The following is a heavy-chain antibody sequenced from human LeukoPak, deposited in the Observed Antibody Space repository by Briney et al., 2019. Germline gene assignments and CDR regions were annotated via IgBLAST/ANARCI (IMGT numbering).Heavy chain of an antibody. CDR3: ARLGYCSSTSCYPGL. Sequence: KPSETLSLTCAVSVYSINSLNYWGWIRQPPGKGLEWIASIHHSGSTDYNPSLKSRVTISIDTSKNQFSLKLTYVTAADTAVYYCARLGYCSSTSCYPGLWGQGTLVTVS. V-gene: IGHV4-38-2*01. D-gene: IGHD2-2*01. J-gene: IGHJ4*02. CDR1: VYSINSLNY. CDR2: IHHSGST.